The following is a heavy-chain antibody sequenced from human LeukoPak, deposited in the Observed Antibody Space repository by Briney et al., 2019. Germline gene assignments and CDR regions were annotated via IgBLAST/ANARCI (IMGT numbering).Heavy chain of an antibody. J-gene: IGHJ4*02. CDR1: GFTFSSYW. V-gene: IGHV3-7*01. D-gene: IGHD2-2*01. CDR2: IKQDGSEK. Sequence: GGSLRLSCAASGFTFSSYWMSWVRQAPGKGLEWVANIKQDGSEKYYVDSVKGRFTISRDNAKNSLYLQMNSLRAEDTAVYYCARASEDIVVVPAATYYFDYWGQGTLVTVSS. CDR3: ARASEDIVVVPAATYYFDY.